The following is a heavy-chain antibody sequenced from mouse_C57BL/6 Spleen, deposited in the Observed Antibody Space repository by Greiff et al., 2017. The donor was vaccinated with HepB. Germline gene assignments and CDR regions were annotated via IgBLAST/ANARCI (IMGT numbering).Heavy chain of an antibody. CDR3: AGSYYGPWYFDV. CDR1: GFTFTDYY. CDR2: IRNKANGYTT. V-gene: IGHV7-3*01. Sequence: EVQRVESGGGLVQPGGSLSLSCAASGFTFTDYYMSWVRQPPGQALEWLGFIRNKANGYTTDYSASVKGRFTISRDNSQSILYLQMNALRAEDSATYYCAGSYYGPWYFDVWGTGTTVTVSS. D-gene: IGHD2-10*01. J-gene: IGHJ1*03.